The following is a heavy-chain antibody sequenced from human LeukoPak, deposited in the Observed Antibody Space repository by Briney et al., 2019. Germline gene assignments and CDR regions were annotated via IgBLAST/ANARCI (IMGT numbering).Heavy chain of an antibody. V-gene: IGHV3-23*01. J-gene: IGHJ3*02. CDR2: ISGSGGST. CDR1: GFTFSSYA. D-gene: IGHD3-16*01. Sequence: GGSLRLSCAASGFTFSSYAMSWVRQAPGTGLELVSLISGSGGSTYYADSVKGRFTISRDNSKNTLYLQMNSLRAEDTAVFYCAKDRDDYVWGSYLGAFDIWGQGTMVTVSS. CDR3: AKDRDDYVWGSYLGAFDI.